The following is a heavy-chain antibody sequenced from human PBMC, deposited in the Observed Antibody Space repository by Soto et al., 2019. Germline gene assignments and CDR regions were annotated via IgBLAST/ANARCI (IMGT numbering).Heavy chain of an antibody. Sequence: GGSLRLSCAASGFTFSSYWMSWVRQAPGKGLEWVANIKQDGSEKYYVDSVKGRFTISRDNAKNSLYLQMNSLRAEDTAVYYCARGERGSGWPTRGLYYFDYWGQGTLVTVSS. J-gene: IGHJ4*02. CDR2: IKQDGSEK. D-gene: IGHD6-19*01. V-gene: IGHV3-7*01. CDR3: ARGERGSGWPTRGLYYFDY. CDR1: GFTFSSYW.